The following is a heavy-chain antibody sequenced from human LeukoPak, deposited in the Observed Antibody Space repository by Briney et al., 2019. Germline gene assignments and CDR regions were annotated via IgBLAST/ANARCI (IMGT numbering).Heavy chain of an antibody. V-gene: IGHV3-11*04. CDR1: GFTFSDYY. J-gene: IGHJ3*02. Sequence: GGSLRLSCAASGFTFSDYYMSWIRQAPGKGLEWVSYISSSGSTIYYADSVKGRFTISRDNAKNSLYLQMNSLRAEDTAVYYCAAHKMVRGVIDAFDIWGQGTMVTVSS. CDR3: AAHKMVRGVIDAFDI. CDR2: ISSSGSTI. D-gene: IGHD3-10*01.